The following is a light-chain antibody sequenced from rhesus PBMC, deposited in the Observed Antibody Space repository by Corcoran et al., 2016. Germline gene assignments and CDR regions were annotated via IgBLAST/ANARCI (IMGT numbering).Light chain of an antibody. CDR1: QGISSY. CDR3: KQYDSVPWT. J-gene: IGKJ1*01. V-gene: IGKV1-37*01. Sequence: DIQMTQSPSSLSASVGDRVTITCRASQGISSYLVCFQQKPGKAPKPLIYYASILDSGVPSRFSGSGSGTEFTLTISSLQPEDFATYYCKQYDSVPWTFGQGTRVEIK. CDR2: YAS.